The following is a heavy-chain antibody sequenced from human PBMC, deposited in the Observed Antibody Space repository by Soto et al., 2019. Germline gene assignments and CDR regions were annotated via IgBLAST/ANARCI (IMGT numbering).Heavy chain of an antibody. D-gene: IGHD2-2*03. CDR2: IKSRSDGGTT. J-gene: IGHJ4*02. V-gene: IGHV3-15*01. CDR3: TTWIVTTDY. Sequence: GGSLRLSCAASGFTFTNAWMIWVRQAPGKGLEWVGRIKSRSDGGTTDYAAPVKGRFTISRDDSKNMLYLQMDNLKTEDSAVYYCTTWIVTTDYWGQGTRVTVSS. CDR1: GFTFTNAW.